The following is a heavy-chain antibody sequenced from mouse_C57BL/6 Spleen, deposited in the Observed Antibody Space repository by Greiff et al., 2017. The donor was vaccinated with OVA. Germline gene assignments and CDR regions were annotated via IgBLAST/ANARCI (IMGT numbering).Heavy chain of an antibody. J-gene: IGHJ4*01. CDR1: GFTFSDYY. Sequence: DVKLVESEGGLVQPGSSMKLSCTASGFTFSDYYMAWVRQVPEKGLEWVANINYDGSSTYYLDSLKSRFIISRDNAKNILYLQMSSLKSEDTATYYCARGSNYPCYAMDYWGQGTSVTVSS. CDR2: INYDGSST. D-gene: IGHD2-5*01. V-gene: IGHV5-16*01. CDR3: ARGSNYPCYAMDY.